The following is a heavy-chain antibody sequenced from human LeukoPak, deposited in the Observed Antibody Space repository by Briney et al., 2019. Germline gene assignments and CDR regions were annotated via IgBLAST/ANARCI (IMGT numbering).Heavy chain of an antibody. CDR1: GGSFSGYY. J-gene: IGHJ5*02. CDR3: ARGRGRDYYDSSGYVGNWFDP. V-gene: IGHV4-34*01. Sequence: PSETLSLTCAVYGGSFSGYYWSWIRQPPGKGLEWIGEINHSGSTNYNPSLKSRVTISVDTSKNRFSLKLSSVTAADTAVYYCARGRGRDYYDSSGYVGNWFDPWGQGTLVTVSS. D-gene: IGHD3-22*01. CDR2: INHSGST.